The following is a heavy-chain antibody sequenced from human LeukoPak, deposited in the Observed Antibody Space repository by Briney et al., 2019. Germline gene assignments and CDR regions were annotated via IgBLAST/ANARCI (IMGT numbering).Heavy chain of an antibody. CDR1: GGSISSSSYY. J-gene: IGHJ4*02. CDR3: ARHSTGYSSGWLFDY. Sequence: SETLSLTCTVSGGSISSSSYYWGWIRQPPGKGLEWIGSIYYSGSTYYNPSLKSRVTISVDTSKNQFSLKLSSVTAADTAVYYCARHSTGYSSGWLFDYWGQGTLVTVSS. CDR2: IYYSGST. V-gene: IGHV4-39*01. D-gene: IGHD6-19*01.